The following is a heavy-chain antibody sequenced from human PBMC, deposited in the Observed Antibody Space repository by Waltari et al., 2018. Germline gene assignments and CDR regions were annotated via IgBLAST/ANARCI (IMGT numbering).Heavy chain of an antibody. V-gene: IGHV1-69*05. CDR2: IIPIFGTA. Sequence: VQLVQSGAEGKKPGSSVKVSCKASGGTFSSYAISWVRQAPGQGLEWMGGIIPIFGTATYAQKVQGRVTITTAESTSTAYMELSSLRSEDTAVYYCAGDNYYDSSGYPMGYWGQGTLVTVSS. J-gene: IGHJ4*02. CDR1: GGTFSSYA. CDR3: AGDNYYDSSGYPMGY. D-gene: IGHD3-22*01.